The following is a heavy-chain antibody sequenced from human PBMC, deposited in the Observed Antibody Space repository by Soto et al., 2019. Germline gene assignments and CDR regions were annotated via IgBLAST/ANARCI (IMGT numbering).Heavy chain of an antibody. J-gene: IGHJ6*02. CDR1: GSTFSSYG. CDR3: ARAIMVRGVITPFYYYGMDV. CDR2: IWYDGSNK. D-gene: IGHD3-10*01. V-gene: IGHV3-33*01. Sequence: GASLRLCCGASGSTFSSYGMRWGRQPPGKGLEWVAVIWYDGSNKYYADSVKGRFTISRDNSKNTLYLQMNSLRAEDTAVDYCARAIMVRGVITPFYYYGMDVWGQGTTVTVSS.